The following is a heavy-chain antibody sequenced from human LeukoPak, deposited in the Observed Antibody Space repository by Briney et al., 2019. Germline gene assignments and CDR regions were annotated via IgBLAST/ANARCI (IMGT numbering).Heavy chain of an antibody. D-gene: IGHD3-3*01. V-gene: IGHV3-74*01. CDR2: INSDGSST. CDR3: ARTYYDFWSGYSPIHY. Sequence: GGSLRLSCAASGFTFSSYWMHWVRQAPGKGLVWVSRINSDGSSTSYADSVKGRFTISRDNAKNTLYLQMNSLRAEDTAVYYCARTYYDFWSGYSPIHYWGKGTLVTVSS. CDR1: GFTFSSYW. J-gene: IGHJ4*02.